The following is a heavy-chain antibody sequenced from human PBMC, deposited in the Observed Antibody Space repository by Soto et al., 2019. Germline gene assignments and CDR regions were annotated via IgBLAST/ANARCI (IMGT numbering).Heavy chain of an antibody. CDR1: GYTFTSYA. CDR2: INAGNGNT. Sequence: ASVKVSCKASGYTFTSYAMHWVRQAPGQRLEWMGWINAGNGNTKYSQKFQGRVTITRDTSASTAYMELSSLRSEDTAVYYCARDLLGLSGTPLLQRWGQGTLVTVSS. D-gene: IGHD3-10*01. CDR3: ARDLLGLSGTPLLQR. V-gene: IGHV1-3*01. J-gene: IGHJ1*01.